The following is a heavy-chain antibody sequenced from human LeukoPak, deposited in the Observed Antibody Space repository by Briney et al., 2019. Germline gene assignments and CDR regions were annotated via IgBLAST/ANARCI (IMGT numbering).Heavy chain of an antibody. V-gene: IGHV1-69*13. CDR1: GGTFSSYA. Sequence: ASVKVSCKASGGTFSSYAISWVRQAPGQGLEWMGGIIPIFGTANYAQKFQGRVTITADESTSTAYMELSSVTAADTAVYYCARVGYSYGFLFYYYMDVWGKGTTVTVSS. J-gene: IGHJ6*03. D-gene: IGHD5-18*01. CDR3: ARVGYSYGFLFYYYMDV. CDR2: IIPIFGTA.